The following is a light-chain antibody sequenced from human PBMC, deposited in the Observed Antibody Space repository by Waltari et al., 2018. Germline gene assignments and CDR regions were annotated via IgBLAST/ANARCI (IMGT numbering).Light chain of an antibody. CDR1: QSVLYSSNNKNY. CDR2: WAS. CDR3: QQYYSTYT. V-gene: IGKV4-1*01. J-gene: IGKJ2*01. Sequence: DIVMTQSPDSLAVSLGERATINCKSSQSVLYSSNNKNYLACYQQKPGQPPKLLIYWASTRESGVPDRFSGSGSGTDFTLTISSLQAEDVAVYYCQQYYSTYTFGQGNKLEIK.